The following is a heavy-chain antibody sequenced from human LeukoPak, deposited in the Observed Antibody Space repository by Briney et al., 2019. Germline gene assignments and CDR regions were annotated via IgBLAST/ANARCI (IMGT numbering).Heavy chain of an antibody. CDR1: GGSFRGYY. V-gene: IGHV4-34*01. J-gene: IGHJ6*03. Sequence: PSETLSLTCAVWGGSFRGYYWSWIRQPPGKGLEWMGVINHSGSTNYNPSLKSRVNISLDTSKDQLSLKLSSVTAADTAVYYCARCDKLTGYSSSWYHYYYYYMDVWGKGTTVTASS. D-gene: IGHD6-13*01. CDR2: INHSGST. CDR3: ARCDKLTGYSSSWYHYYYYYMDV.